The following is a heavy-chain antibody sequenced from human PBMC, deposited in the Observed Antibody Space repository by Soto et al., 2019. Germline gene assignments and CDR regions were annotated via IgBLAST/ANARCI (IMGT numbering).Heavy chain of an antibody. CDR1: GYTFTNYY. Sequence: ASVKVSCKASGYTFTNYYMHWVRQAPGQGLEWMGIIYPSGGSTRNAQKVQGRVTMTRDTSTSTVYMELSSLRSEDTAVYYCARDFSGPMDYWGRGTLVTVSS. CDR3: ARDFSGPMDY. D-gene: IGHD3-10*01. J-gene: IGHJ4*02. V-gene: IGHV1-46*01. CDR2: IYPSGGST.